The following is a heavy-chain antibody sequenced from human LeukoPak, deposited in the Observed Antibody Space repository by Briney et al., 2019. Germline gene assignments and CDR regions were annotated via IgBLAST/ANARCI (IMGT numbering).Heavy chain of an antibody. CDR3: ARHPRYYYDSNGYYAFDY. V-gene: IGHV4-34*01. D-gene: IGHD3-22*01. J-gene: IGHJ4*02. CDR1: GGSFSGYY. Sequence: SETLSLTCAVYGGSFSGYYWSWIRQPPGKGLEWIGEINHSGSTNYNPSLKSRVTISVDTSKNQFSLKLSSVTAADTAVYYCARHPRYYYDSNGYYAFDYWGQGTLVTVSS. CDR2: INHSGST.